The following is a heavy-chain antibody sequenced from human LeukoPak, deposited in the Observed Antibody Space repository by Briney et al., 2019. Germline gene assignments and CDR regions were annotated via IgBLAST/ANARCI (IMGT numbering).Heavy chain of an antibody. CDR2: ISFDGSNQ. J-gene: IGHJ1*01. CDR1: GFTFSSFG. CDR3: AKSHPPTVTTEEGEYLQH. V-gene: IGHV3-30*18. D-gene: IGHD4-17*01. Sequence: GGSLRLSCAASGFTFSSFGMHWVRQAPGQGLEWVAVISFDGSNQYYADSVKGRFTIYRDNFKNTVYLQMNSLRAEETAVYYCAKSHPPTVTTEEGEYLQHWGQGTLVTVSS.